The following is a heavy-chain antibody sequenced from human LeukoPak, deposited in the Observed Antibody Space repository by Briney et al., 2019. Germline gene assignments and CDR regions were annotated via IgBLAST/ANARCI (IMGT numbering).Heavy chain of an antibody. CDR3: ARVGDHYHWYFDL. CDR2: LCSGGST. V-gene: IGHV3-53*01. D-gene: IGHD3-10*01. Sequence: GGSLRLSCAASGFTVSTNYMNWVRQAPGKGLEWVAILCSGGSTYYADSVKGRFIISRDYSKNTLSLQMNNLRADDTAVYYCARVGDHYHWYFDLWGRGTLVTV. CDR1: GFTVSTNY. J-gene: IGHJ2*01.